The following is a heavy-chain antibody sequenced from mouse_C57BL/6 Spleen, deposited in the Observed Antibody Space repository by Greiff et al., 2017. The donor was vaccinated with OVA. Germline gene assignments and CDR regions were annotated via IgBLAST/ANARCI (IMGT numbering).Heavy chain of an antibody. CDR3: ARGDGYYSEFDY. Sequence: VQLQQPGAELVRPGSSVKLSCKASGYTFTSYWMEWVKQRPGQGLEWIGNIYPSDSETHYNQKFKDKATLTVDKSSSTAYMQLSSLTSEDSAVYYCARGDGYYSEFDYWGQGTTLTVSS. CDR1: GYTFTSYW. D-gene: IGHD2-3*01. CDR2: IYPSDSET. V-gene: IGHV1-61*01. J-gene: IGHJ2*01.